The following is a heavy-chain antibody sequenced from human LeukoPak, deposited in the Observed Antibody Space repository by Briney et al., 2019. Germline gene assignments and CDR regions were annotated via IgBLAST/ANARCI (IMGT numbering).Heavy chain of an antibody. CDR3: ARGLIVVVVAATLDGMDV. D-gene: IGHD2-15*01. J-gene: IGHJ6*02. CDR2: ISAYNGNT. CDR1: GYTFTSYG. V-gene: IGHV1-18*01. Sequence: ASVKVSCKASGYTFTSYGISWVRQAPGQGLEWMGWISAYNGNTNYAQKLQGRVTMTRDTSISTAYMELSRLRSDDTAVYYCARGLIVVVVAATLDGMDVWGQGTTVTVSS.